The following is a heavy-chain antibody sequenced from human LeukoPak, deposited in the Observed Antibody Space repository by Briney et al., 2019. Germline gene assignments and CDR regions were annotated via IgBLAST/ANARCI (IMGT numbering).Heavy chain of an antibody. CDR3: ARGATISETGYFDF. V-gene: IGHV4-34*01. CDR2: IDHRGDT. D-gene: IGHD2-21*02. CDR1: GGSFSRYY. J-gene: IGHJ4*03. Sequence: SETLSLTCAVSGGSFSRYYWSWIRQSPGKGLEWIAEIDHRGDTNYNPSVKSRVTISVDTSKNQFSLKVRSLSAADTAVYYCARGATISETGYFDFWGQGTPVTVFS.